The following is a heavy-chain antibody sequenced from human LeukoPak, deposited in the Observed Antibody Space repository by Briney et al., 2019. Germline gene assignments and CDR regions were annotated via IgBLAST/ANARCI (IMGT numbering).Heavy chain of an antibody. V-gene: IGHV3-53*01. CDR1: GFTVSSNY. CDR2: IYSGGST. D-gene: IGHD3-22*01. J-gene: IGHJ3*02. CDR3: ANTPSIRITMIVVVPVGI. Sequence: PGGSLRLSCAASGFTVSSNYMSWVRQAPGKGLEWVSVIYSGGSTYYADSVKGRFTISRDNSKNTLYLQMNSLRAEDTAVYYCANTPSIRITMIVVVPVGIWGQGTMVTVSS.